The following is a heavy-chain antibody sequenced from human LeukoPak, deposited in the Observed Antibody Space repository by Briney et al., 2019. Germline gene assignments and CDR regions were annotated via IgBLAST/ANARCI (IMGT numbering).Heavy chain of an antibody. J-gene: IGHJ3*02. CDR3: ARSMPPGAFDI. CDR1: GGSISSSSYY. CDR2: IYTSGST. D-gene: IGHD2-2*01. Sequence: SETLSLTCTVSGGSISSSSYYWGWIRQPPGKGLEWIGRIYTSGSTNYNPSLKSRVTISVDTSKNQFSLKLSSVTAADTAVYYCARSMPPGAFDIWGQGTMVTVSS. V-gene: IGHV4-61*02.